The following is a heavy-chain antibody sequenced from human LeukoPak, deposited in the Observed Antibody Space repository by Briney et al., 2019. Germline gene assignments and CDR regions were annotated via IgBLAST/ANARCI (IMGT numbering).Heavy chain of an antibody. CDR1: GYTFTGYY. CDR3: ARELRYYDSSGYHGY. V-gene: IGHV1-2*02. Sequence: ASVKVSCKASGYTFTGYYMHWVRQAPGQGLEWMGWINPNSGGTNYAQKFQGRVTMTRDTSISTAYMELSRLRSDDTAVYYCARELRYYDSSGYHGYWGQGTLVTVSS. CDR2: INPNSGGT. J-gene: IGHJ4*02. D-gene: IGHD3-22*01.